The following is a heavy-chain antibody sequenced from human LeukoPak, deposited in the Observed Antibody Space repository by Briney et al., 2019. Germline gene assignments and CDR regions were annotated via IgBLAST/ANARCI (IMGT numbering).Heavy chain of an antibody. CDR3: ARGYYYGSGSYLGY. V-gene: IGHV3-7*03. CDR1: GFTFSSYW. D-gene: IGHD3-10*01. J-gene: IGHJ4*02. CDR2: IKQDGSEK. Sequence: PEGSLRLSCVASGFTFSSYWMSWVRQAPGKGLEWVADIKQDGSEKYYVDSIKGRFTISRDNAKNSLYLQMNSLRAEDTAVYYCARGYYYGSGSYLGYWGQGTLVTVSS.